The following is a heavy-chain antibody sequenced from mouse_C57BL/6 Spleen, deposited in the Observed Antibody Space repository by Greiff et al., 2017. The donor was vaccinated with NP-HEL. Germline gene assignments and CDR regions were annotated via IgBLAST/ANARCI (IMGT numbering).Heavy chain of an antibody. Sequence: EVKVVESGGDLVKPGGSLKLSCAASGFTFSSYGMSWVRQTPDKRLEWVATISSGGSYTYYPDSVKGRFTISRDNAKNTLYLQMSSLKSEDTAMYYCARHAVTTGYYAMDYWGQGTSVTVSS. CDR2: ISSGGSYT. CDR1: GFTFSSYG. J-gene: IGHJ4*01. CDR3: ARHAVTTGYYAMDY. D-gene: IGHD2-2*01. V-gene: IGHV5-6*01.